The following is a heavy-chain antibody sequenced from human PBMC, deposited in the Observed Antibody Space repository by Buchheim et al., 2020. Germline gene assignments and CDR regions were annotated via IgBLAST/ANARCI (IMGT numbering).Heavy chain of an antibody. Sequence: EVQLVESGGGLVQPGGSLRLSCAASGFSFSTYWMTWVRQAPGKGLEWVANINIQGTEKNYLASVRGRFSISSDNAKNSVYLQMNSLTAEDTAVYYCVRDLRGGPLFDSWGQGT. D-gene: IGHD3-10*01. J-gene: IGHJ4*02. CDR1: GFSFSTYW. V-gene: IGHV3-7*01. CDR2: INIQGTEK. CDR3: VRDLRGGPLFDS.